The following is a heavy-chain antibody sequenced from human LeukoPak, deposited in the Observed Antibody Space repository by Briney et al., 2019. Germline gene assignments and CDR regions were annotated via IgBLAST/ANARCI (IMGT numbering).Heavy chain of an antibody. D-gene: IGHD6-19*01. CDR2: IIPIFGTA. V-gene: IGHV1-69*01. Sequence: SVKVSCKASGGTFSSYAISWVRQAPGQGLEWMGGIIPIFGTANYAQKFQGRVTITADESTSTAYMELSSLRSEDTAVYYCAKDTRYSSGWYYFDYWGQGTLVTVSS. J-gene: IGHJ4*02. CDR3: AKDTRYSSGWYYFDY. CDR1: GGTFSSYA.